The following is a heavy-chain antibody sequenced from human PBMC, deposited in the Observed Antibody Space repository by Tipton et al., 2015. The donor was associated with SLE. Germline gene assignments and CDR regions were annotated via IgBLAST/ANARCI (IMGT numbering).Heavy chain of an antibody. CDR2: IWYDGSYQ. Sequence: SLRLSCEASGFTFSTHGMHWVRQAPGKGLEWVAVIWYDGSYQFYGDSVKGRFFISRDNSKNTVYLQMNRLRVEDTAVYYCATDGAGSGYYDGDFDVWGQGTMVTVSS. CDR3: ATDGAGSGYYDGDFDV. V-gene: IGHV3-33*01. CDR1: GFTFSTHG. D-gene: IGHD3-22*01. J-gene: IGHJ3*01.